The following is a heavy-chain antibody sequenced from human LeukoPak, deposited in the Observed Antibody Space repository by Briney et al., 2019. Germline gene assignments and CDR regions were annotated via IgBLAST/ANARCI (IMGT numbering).Heavy chain of an antibody. CDR2: IYRTGST. CDR1: SYSITSGYH. Sequence: SETLSLTCTVSSYSITSGYHWGWVRQPPGKGLEWIGSIYRTGSTYYSPSLKSRVTISVDRAKNQFPLKLSSVTAADTAVYYCTRVNWNPDYWGQGTLVTVSS. D-gene: IGHD1-20*01. J-gene: IGHJ4*02. CDR3: TRVNWNPDY. V-gene: IGHV4-38-2*02.